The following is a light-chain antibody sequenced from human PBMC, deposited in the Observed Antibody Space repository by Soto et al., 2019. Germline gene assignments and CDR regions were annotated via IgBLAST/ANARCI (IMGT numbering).Light chain of an antibody. V-gene: IGKV4-1*01. Sequence: DIVMTQSPDSLAVSLGERATINCKSSQSVIYSSNNKNYLVWYQQKPGQPPKRLIYWASTRESGVPDRFSGRGSGTDFTLTISSLQAEDVAAYYCQQYYSIPITFGQGTRLEIK. CDR3: QQYYSIPIT. CDR1: QSVIYSSNNKNY. CDR2: WAS. J-gene: IGKJ5*01.